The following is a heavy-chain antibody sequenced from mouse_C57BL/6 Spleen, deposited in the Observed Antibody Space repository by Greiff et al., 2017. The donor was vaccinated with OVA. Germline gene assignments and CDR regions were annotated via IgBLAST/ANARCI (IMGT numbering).Heavy chain of an antibody. CDR1: GYSFTSYY. J-gene: IGHJ2*01. CDR2: IYPGSGNT. Sequence: QVQLQQSGPELVKPGASVKISCKASGYSFTSYYIHWVKQRPGQGLEWIGWIYPGSGNTKYNEKFKGKATLTADTSPSTAYMQLSSLTSEGSAVYYCARGDWGTVVATDYWGQGTTLTVSS. D-gene: IGHD1-1*01. CDR3: ARGDWGTVVATDY. V-gene: IGHV1-66*01.